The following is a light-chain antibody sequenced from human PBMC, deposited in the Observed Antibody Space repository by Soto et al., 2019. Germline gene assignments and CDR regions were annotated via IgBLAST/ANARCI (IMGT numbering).Light chain of an antibody. Sequence: QSALTQPASVSGSPGQSITISCTGTSSDVGRYNYVSWYQQYPGKAPKLLTYEVSNRPLGVSIRFSGSKSGNTASLTISGLQAEDEAHYYCSSYTSGTTLVFGGGTQLTVL. CDR2: EVS. V-gene: IGLV2-14*01. CDR1: SSDVGRYNY. CDR3: SSYTSGTTLV. J-gene: IGLJ3*02.